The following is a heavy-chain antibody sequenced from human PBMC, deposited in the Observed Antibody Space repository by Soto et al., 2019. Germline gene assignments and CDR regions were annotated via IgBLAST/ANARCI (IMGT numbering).Heavy chain of an antibody. J-gene: IGHJ6*02. CDR1: GFNFSSHG. D-gene: IGHD3-16*01. V-gene: IGHV3-23*01. Sequence: EVQLLESGGGLVQPGGSLRLSCAASGFNFSSHGMSWVRQAPGKGLEWVSGISGSGKNTYYADSVKGRFSISRDNSKNTLDLLMNSLRAEDTALYYCANVGGYGFDYLHYNARDVWGQGTTVTVSS. CDR3: ANVGGYGFDYLHYNARDV. CDR2: ISGSGKNT.